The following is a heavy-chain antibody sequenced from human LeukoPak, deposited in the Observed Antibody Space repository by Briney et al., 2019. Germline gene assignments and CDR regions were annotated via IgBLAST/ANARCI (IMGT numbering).Heavy chain of an antibody. J-gene: IGHJ5*02. CDR3: ARGVGTSWFDP. Sequence: ASVKVSCKAYGYTFSDYYMHWVRQAPGQGLEWMGWINPKSGGANFAEKFQGRATMTRDTSIRTVYMELSRVTYDDTAVYYCARGVGTSWFDPWGQGTLVTVSS. CDR1: GYTFSDYY. V-gene: IGHV1-2*02. D-gene: IGHD2-2*01. CDR2: INPKSGGA.